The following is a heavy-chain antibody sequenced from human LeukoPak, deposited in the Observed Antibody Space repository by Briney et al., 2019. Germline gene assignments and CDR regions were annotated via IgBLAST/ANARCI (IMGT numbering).Heavy chain of an antibody. D-gene: IGHD2-2*01. CDR1: GFTVSSNYA. J-gene: IGHJ4*02. CDR3: ARADEVAAATIGPAGY. CDR2: ISGSGGST. V-gene: IGHV3-23*01. Sequence: GGSLRLSCAASGFTVSSNYAMGWVRQAPGKGLEWVSAISGSGGSTYYADSVKGRFTISRDNSKNTLYLQMNSLRAEDTAVYYCARADEVAAATIGPAGYWGQGTLVTVSS.